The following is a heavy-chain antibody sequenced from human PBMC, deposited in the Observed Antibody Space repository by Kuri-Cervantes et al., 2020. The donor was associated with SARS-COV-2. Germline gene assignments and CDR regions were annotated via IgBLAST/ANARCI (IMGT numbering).Heavy chain of an antibody. V-gene: IGHV4-34*01. J-gene: IGHJ6*02. CDR3: ARPHGGNTGARGVDV. CDR2: INHSGST. CDR1: GGSISSYY. Sequence: SETLSLTCTVSGGSISSYYWSWIRQPPGKGLEWIGEINHSGSTNYNPSLKSRVTISVDTSKNQFSLKLSSVTAADTAVYYCARPHGGNTGARGVDVWGQGTTVTVSS. D-gene: IGHD3-16*01.